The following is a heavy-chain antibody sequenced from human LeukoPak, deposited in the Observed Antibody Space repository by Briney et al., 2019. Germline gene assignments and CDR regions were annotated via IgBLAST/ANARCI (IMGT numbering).Heavy chain of an antibody. CDR1: GYTFTSYG. CDR2: ISAYNGNT. D-gene: IGHD2-8*01. Sequence: ASVKVSCKASGYTFTSYGISWVRQAPGQGLEWMGWISAYNGNTNYAQKLQGRVTMTTDTSTSTAYMELRSLRSDDTAVYYCARDQSPGIYCTNGACYPGDYWGQGTLVTVSS. J-gene: IGHJ4*02. V-gene: IGHV1-18*01. CDR3: ARDQSPGIYCTNGACYPGDY.